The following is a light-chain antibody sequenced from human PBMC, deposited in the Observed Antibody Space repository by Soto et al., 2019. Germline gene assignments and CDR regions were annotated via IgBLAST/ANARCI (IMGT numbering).Light chain of an antibody. V-gene: IGKV3-20*01. CDR1: QSVSSSY. Sequence: EIVLTQSPGTLSLSPGERATLSCRASQSVSSSYLAWYQQKPGQAPRLLIYGASSRATGIPGRFSGSGSGTDFTLAISRLVPEDFAVYYCQQYGSSPRYTFGQGTKLEIK. J-gene: IGKJ2*01. CDR2: GAS. CDR3: QQYGSSPRYT.